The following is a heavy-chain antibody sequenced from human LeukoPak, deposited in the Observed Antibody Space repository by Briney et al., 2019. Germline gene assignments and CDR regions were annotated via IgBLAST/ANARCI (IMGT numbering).Heavy chain of an antibody. V-gene: IGHV3-21*01. CDR2: ISSSSSYI. D-gene: IGHD3-22*01. CDR1: GFTFSSYS. CDR3: ARVGDSSGYLQEGFDY. Sequence: GGSLRLSCAASGFTFSSYSMNWVRQAPGKGLEWVSSISSSSSYIYYADSVKGRFTISRDNAKNSLYLQMNSLRAEDTAVYYCARVGDSSGYLQEGFDYWGQGTLVTVSS. J-gene: IGHJ4*02.